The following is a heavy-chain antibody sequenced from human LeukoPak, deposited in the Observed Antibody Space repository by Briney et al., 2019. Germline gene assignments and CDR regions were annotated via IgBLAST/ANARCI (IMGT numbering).Heavy chain of an antibody. CDR1: GGSFSGYY. CDR2: INHSGST. CDR3: ARGQLLRYFDWLYP. D-gene: IGHD3-9*01. J-gene: IGHJ5*02. Sequence: SETLSLTCAVYGGSFSGYYWSWIRQPPGKGLEWIGEINHSGSTNYNPSLKSRVTISVDTSKNQFSLKLSSVTAADTAVYYCARGQLLRYFDWLYPWGQGTLVTVSS. V-gene: IGHV4-34*01.